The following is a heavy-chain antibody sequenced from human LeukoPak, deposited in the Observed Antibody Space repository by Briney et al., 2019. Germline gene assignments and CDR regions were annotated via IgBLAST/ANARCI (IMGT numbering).Heavy chain of an antibody. Sequence: SETLSLTCTVSGGSISSSSYYWGWIRQPPGKGLEWIGSIYYSGFTYYNPSLKSRVTISIDTSKNQFSLKLNSVTAADTAVYYCASPTPGSWASPDYWGQGTLVTVSS. J-gene: IGHJ4*02. V-gene: IGHV4-39*01. D-gene: IGHD6-13*01. CDR1: GGSISSSSYY. CDR3: ASPTPGSWASPDY. CDR2: IYYSGFT.